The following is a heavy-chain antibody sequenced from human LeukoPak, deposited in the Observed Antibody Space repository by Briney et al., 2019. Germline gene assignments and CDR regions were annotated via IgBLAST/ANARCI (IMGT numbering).Heavy chain of an antibody. CDR1: GGSISNYY. CDR2: IYYSGSP. J-gene: IGHJ4*02. CDR3: ARKGTYGGYFDH. Sequence: SETLSLTCTVSGGSISNYYWSWIRQPPGKGLEWIGNIYYSGSPNYNPSLKSRVTISVDTSKNQFSLKLSSVTAADTAVYYCARKGTYGGYFDHWGQGTLATVSS. V-gene: IGHV4-59*08. D-gene: IGHD4-23*01.